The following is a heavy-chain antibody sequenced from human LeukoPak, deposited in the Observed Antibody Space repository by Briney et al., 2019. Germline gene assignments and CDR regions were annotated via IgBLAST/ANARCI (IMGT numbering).Heavy chain of an antibody. J-gene: IGHJ4*02. V-gene: IGHV1-3*01. CDR2: INAGNGNR. Sequence: GASVKVSCKASGYTFTSYAIHWVRQAPGQRLEWMGWINAGNGNRKYSQKFQDRVTITRETSATTAYMELNSLTSEDTAVYYCARVSDDSGWNFDYWGQETLVTVSS. CDR3: ARVSDDSGWNFDY. D-gene: IGHD6-19*01. CDR1: GYTFTSYA.